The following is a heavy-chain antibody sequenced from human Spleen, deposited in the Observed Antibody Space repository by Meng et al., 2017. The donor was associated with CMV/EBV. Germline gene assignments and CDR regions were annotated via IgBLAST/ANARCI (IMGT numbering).Heavy chain of an antibody. CDR1: GDTLNGYY. J-gene: IGHJ5*02. Sequence: QVERGQSRCGEKEPGVSVKVSRNAYGDTLNGYYMHWVRKAPGQGLEWMGWINPNSGGTNYAQKFQGRVTMTRDTSISTAYMELSRLRSDDTAVYYCARIVGATTGWFDPWGQGTLVTVSS. V-gene: IGHV1-2*02. D-gene: IGHD1-26*01. CDR3: ARIVGATTGWFDP. CDR2: INPNSGGT.